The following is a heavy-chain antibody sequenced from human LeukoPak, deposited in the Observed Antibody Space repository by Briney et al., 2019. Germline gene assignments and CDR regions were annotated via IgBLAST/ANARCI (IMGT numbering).Heavy chain of an antibody. J-gene: IGHJ6*03. CDR3: AKISSSGWPYYYYYYYMDV. Sequence: ASVKVSCKAFGYTFTSNYMHWVRQAPGQGPEWMGVISTSGGSTTYAQKFQGRVTLTRDMSTSTDYLELSSLRSEDTAVYYCAKISSSGWPYYYYYYYMDVWGKGTTVTVSS. V-gene: IGHV1-46*01. CDR1: GYTFTSNY. CDR2: ISTSGGST. D-gene: IGHD6-19*01.